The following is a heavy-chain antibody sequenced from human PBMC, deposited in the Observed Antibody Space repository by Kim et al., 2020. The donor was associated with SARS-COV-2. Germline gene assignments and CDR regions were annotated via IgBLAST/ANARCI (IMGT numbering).Heavy chain of an antibody. V-gene: IGHV4-59*01. CDR2: IYYSGST. D-gene: IGHD1-26*01. CDR3: ARDVSGSYLSWFDS. Sequence: SETLSLTCTVSGGSISSYYWSWIRQPPGKGLEWIGYIYYSGSTNYNPSLKNRVTISVDTSKNQFSLKLSSVTAADTGVYYCARDVSGSYLSWFDSWGQGT. CDR1: GGSISSYY. J-gene: IGHJ5*01.